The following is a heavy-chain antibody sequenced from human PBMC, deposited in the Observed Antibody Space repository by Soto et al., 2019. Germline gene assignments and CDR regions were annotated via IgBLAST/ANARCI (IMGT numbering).Heavy chain of an antibody. V-gene: IGHV4-30-4*01. J-gene: IGHJ3*02. D-gene: IGHD5-18*01. Sequence: SETLSLTCTVSGGSISSGDYYWSWIRQPPGKGLEWIGYIYYSGSTYYNPSLKSRVTISVDTSKNQFSLKLSSVTAADTAVYYCARVNTAMLDAFDIWGQGTMVTVSS. CDR3: ARVNTAMLDAFDI. CDR2: IYYSGST. CDR1: GGSISSGDYY.